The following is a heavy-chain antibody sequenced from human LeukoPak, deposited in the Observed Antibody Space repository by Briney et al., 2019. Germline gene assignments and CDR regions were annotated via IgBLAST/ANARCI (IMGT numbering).Heavy chain of an antibody. CDR1: GYSFTGYY. CDR2: INPNNGGT. D-gene: IGHD6-13*01. Sequence: ASVKVSCKASGYSFTGYYMHWVRQAPGQGLEWMGWINPNNGGTKYVQKFQGRVTMTRDTSISTAYMDLSSLRSDDTAVYYCAREYLGYSTRIFDYWGQGTLVTVSS. J-gene: IGHJ4*01. V-gene: IGHV1-2*02. CDR3: AREYLGYSTRIFDY.